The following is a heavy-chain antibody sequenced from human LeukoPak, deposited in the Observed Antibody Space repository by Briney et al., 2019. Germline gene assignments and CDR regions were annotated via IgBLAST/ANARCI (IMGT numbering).Heavy chain of an antibody. Sequence: ASLKVSCKASGYTFTGYGISWVRQAPGQGLEWMGWISAYNGATNYAHKFQGRVTMTTDTPTTTAYMELRSLRSDDTAVYYCARLVGASSDAFDIWGQGTMVTVSS. V-gene: IGHV1-18*01. D-gene: IGHD1-26*01. CDR1: GYTFTGYG. J-gene: IGHJ3*02. CDR3: ARLVGASSDAFDI. CDR2: ISAYNGAT.